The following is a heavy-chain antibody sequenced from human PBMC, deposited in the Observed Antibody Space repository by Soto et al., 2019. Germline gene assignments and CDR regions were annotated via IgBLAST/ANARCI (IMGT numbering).Heavy chain of an antibody. Sequence: EVQLVESGGGLVKPGGSLGLYCAASGLTFKNVWMHWVRQAPGKGLEWVGRIKSKADGETTDYTEPVKGRFTISRDDSKNTLYLQMNSLKNEYTAVYYCNAYYDVWGGHTHICGQGTLVTVSS. CDR1: GLTFKNVW. V-gene: IGHV3-15*07. CDR2: IKSKADGETT. J-gene: IGHJ4*02. CDR3: NAYYDVWGGHTHI. D-gene: IGHD3-3*01.